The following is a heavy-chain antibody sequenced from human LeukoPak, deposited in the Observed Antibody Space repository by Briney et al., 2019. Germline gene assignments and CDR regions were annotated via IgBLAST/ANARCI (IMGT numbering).Heavy chain of an antibody. D-gene: IGHD3-22*01. V-gene: IGHV1-46*01. CDR3: ARAMIVGGFDP. J-gene: IGHJ5*02. CDR2: IHPSGGST. Sequence: ASVTVSCKASGYTLTSYYMHWVRQAPGQGLEWMGIIHPSGGSTSYAQKFQGRVTMTRDRSTSTVYMELSSLRSEDTAVYYCARAMIVGGFDPWGQGTLVTVSS. CDR1: GYTLTSYY.